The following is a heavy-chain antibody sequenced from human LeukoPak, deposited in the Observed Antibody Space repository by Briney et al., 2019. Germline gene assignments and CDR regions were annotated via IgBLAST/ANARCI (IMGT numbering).Heavy chain of an antibody. CDR1: GGSISSSSYY. CDR2: IYYSGST. Sequence: PSETLSLTCTVSGGSISSSSYYWGWLRQPPGKGLEWIGSIYYSGSTYYNPSLKSRVAISVDTSKNQFSLKLSSVTAADTAVYYCASSGSDYESPSFYFDYWGQGTLVTVSS. V-gene: IGHV4-39*01. D-gene: IGHD3-10*01. CDR3: ASSGSDYESPSFYFDY. J-gene: IGHJ4*02.